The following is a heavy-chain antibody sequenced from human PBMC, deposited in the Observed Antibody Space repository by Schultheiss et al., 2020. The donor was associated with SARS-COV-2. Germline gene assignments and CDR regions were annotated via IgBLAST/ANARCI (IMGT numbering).Heavy chain of an antibody. J-gene: IGHJ4*02. CDR1: GFTFSSYA. D-gene: IGHD4-17*01. Sequence: GGSLRLSCAASGFTFSSYAMHWVRQAPGKGLEYVSAISSNGGSTYYADSVKGRFTISRDNSKNTLYLQMNSLRAEDTAVYYCARVGGGYGDYYFDYWGQGTLVTVSS. V-gene: IGHV3-64*04. CDR2: ISSNGGST. CDR3: ARVGGGYGDYYFDY.